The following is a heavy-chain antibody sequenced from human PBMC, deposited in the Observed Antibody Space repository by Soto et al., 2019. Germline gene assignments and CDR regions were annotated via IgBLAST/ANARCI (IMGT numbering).Heavy chain of an antibody. CDR2: ISSSSSYI. J-gene: IGHJ4*02. V-gene: IGHV3-21*01. Sequence: GGSLRLSCAASGFTFSSYSMNWVRQAPGKGLEWVSSISSSSSYIYYADSVKGRFTISRDNAKNSLYLQMNSLRAEDTAVYYCARGVRSSDRDFDYWGQGTLVTVSS. CDR3: ARGVRSSDRDFDY. D-gene: IGHD6-19*01. CDR1: GFTFSSYS.